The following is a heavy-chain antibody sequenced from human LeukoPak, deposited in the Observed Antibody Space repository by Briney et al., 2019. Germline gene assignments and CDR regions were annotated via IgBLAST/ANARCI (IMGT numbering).Heavy chain of an antibody. CDR2: IYPGDSDT. D-gene: IGHD6-13*01. CDR3: ARFRGSSMKYGWFDP. J-gene: IGHJ5*02. CDR1: GYSFPNYW. V-gene: IGHV5-51*01. Sequence: GESLKISCKGSGYSFPNYWIGWVRQMPGKGLQWMGIIYPGDSDTRYSPSFQGQVTMYADKSISTAYLQWSSLKASDTAMYYCARFRGSSMKYGWFDPWGQGTLVTVSS.